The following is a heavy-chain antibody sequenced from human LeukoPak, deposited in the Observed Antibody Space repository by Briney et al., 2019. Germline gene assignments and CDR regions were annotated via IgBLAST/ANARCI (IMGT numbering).Heavy chain of an antibody. CDR3: ARVGKAAAGTRAHFDY. J-gene: IGHJ4*02. CDR1: GFTFSSYA. V-gene: IGHV3-23*01. CDR2: ISGSGGST. Sequence: GGSLRLSCAASGFTFSSYAMSWVRQAPGKGLEWVSAISGSGGSTYYADSVKGRFTISRDNSKNTLYLQMNSLRAEDTAVYYCARVGKAAAGTRAHFDYWGQGTLVTVSS. D-gene: IGHD6-13*01.